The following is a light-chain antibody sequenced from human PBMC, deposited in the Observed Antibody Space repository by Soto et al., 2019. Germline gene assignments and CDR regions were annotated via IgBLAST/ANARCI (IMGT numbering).Light chain of an antibody. Sequence: DIQMTQSPSTLSGSVGDRVTITCRASQTISSWLAWYQQKPGKAPKLLIYAASSLQSGVPSRFSGSGSGTDFTLTISSLQPEDFATYYCQQSYSTPCFGPGTKVD. CDR3: QQSYSTPC. CDR2: AAS. J-gene: IGKJ3*01. V-gene: IGKV1-39*01. CDR1: QTISSW.